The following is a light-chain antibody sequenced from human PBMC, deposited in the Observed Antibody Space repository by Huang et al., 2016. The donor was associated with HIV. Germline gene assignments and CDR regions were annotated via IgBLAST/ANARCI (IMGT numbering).Light chain of an antibody. Sequence: EIVLTQSPGTLSLSPGERATLSCRASQSISSPFLAWYQQKPGQAPRLLIDGASSRATGIPDRFGGSGSGTDFTLTISRLEPEDFAVYYCQQYGSSPPYTFGQGTKLEIK. V-gene: IGKV3-20*01. J-gene: IGKJ2*01. CDR3: QQYGSSPPYT. CDR2: GAS. CDR1: QSISSPF.